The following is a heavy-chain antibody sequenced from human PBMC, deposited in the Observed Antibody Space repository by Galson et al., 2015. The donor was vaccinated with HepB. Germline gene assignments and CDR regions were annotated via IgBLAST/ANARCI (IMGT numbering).Heavy chain of an antibody. Sequence: PALVKPTQTLTLTCTFSGFSLRTSGMCVSWIRQPPGKALEWRALIGWVDEKYYSTSLKTRLTISKDTSKNQVVLTMTNIDPVDTTKYYCAWSKESWFDSTPFDYWGQGTLVTVSS. CDR3: AWSKESWFDSTPFDY. D-gene: IGHD3-10*01. CDR1: GFSLRTSGMC. J-gene: IGHJ4*02. V-gene: IGHV2-70*01. CDR2: IGWVDEK.